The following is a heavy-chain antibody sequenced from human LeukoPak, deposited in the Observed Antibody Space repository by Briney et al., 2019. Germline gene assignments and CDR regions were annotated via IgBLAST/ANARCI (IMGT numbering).Heavy chain of an antibody. CDR1: GGSISSYY. CDR2: IYYSGST. D-gene: IGHD5-18*01. J-gene: IGHJ4*02. CDR3: ARARRDRGYSYYYFDY. Sequence: SETLSLTCTVSGGSISSYYWSWIRQPPGKGLEWIGYIYYSGSTHYNPSLKSRVTISVDTSKNQFSLKLSSVTAADTAVYYCARARRDRGYSYYYFDYWGQGTLVTVSS. V-gene: IGHV4-59*01.